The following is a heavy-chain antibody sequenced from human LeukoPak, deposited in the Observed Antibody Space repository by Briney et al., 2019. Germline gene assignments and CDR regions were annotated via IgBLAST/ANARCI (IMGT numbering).Heavy chain of an antibody. D-gene: IGHD3-9*01. Sequence: GGSLRLSCAASGFTFSSYWMSWVRQAPGKGLEWVANIKQDGSEKYYVDSVKGRFTISRDNAKNSLYLQMNSLRAEDTAVYYCAKDRFDWSPPFDYWGQGTLVTVSS. J-gene: IGHJ4*02. V-gene: IGHV3-7*01. CDR3: AKDRFDWSPPFDY. CDR2: IKQDGSEK. CDR1: GFTFSSYW.